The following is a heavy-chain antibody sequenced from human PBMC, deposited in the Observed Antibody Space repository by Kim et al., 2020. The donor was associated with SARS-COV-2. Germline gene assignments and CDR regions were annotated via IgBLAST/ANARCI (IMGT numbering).Heavy chain of an antibody. D-gene: IGHD6-13*01. J-gene: IGHJ4*02. CDR1: GGSISSSSYY. CDR3: ARHGGYSSSWYIGR. V-gene: IGHV4-39*01. Sequence: SETLSLTCTVSGGSISSSSYYWGWIRQPPGKGLEWIGSIYYSGSTYYNPSLKRRVTISVDTYKNQFSLKLSSVTAADTAVYYCARHGGYSSSWYIGRWGQGTLVTVSS. CDR2: IYYSGST.